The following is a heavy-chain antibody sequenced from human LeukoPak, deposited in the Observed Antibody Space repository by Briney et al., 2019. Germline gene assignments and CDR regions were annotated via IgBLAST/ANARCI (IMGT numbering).Heavy chain of an antibody. J-gene: IGHJ4*02. Sequence: PGGSLRLSCAASGFTFSSYGMHWVRQAPGKGLEWVAVISYDGSNKYYADSVKGRFTISRDNSKNTLSLKMNSLRAEDTAVYYCAKDAYSSGWYQYSDVWGQGTLVTVSS. CDR3: AKDAYSSGWYQYSDV. CDR2: ISYDGSNK. D-gene: IGHD6-19*01. V-gene: IGHV3-30*18. CDR1: GFTFSSYG.